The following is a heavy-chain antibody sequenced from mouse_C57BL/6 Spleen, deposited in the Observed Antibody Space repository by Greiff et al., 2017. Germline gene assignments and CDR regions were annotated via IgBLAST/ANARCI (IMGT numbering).Heavy chain of an antibody. V-gene: IGHV1-26*01. D-gene: IGHD3-2*02. J-gene: IGHJ2*01. CDR3: ARPSSGYLYYFDD. Sequence: VQLQQSGPELVKPGASVKISCKASGYTFTDYYMNWVKQSHGKSLEWIGDINPNNGGTSYNQKFKGKATLTVDKSSSTAYMELRSLASEDSAVYYCARPSSGYLYYFDDWGQGTTLTVSS. CDR1: GYTFTDYY. CDR2: INPNNGGT.